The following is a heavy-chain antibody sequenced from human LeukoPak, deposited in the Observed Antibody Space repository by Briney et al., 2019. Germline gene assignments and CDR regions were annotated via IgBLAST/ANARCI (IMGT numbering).Heavy chain of an antibody. D-gene: IGHD3-22*01. CDR3: ARDLKWAGSYYYDSSGPTRGAFDI. J-gene: IGHJ3*02. V-gene: IGHV3-48*02. CDR1: GFAFSTYR. CDR2: ISSSSSTI. Sequence: GGSLRLSCAASGFAFSTYRMSWVRQAPGKGLEWVSYISSSSSTIYYADSVKGRFTISRDNAKNSLYLQMNSLRDEDTAVYYCARDLKWAGSYYYDSSGPTRGAFDIWGQGTMVTVSS.